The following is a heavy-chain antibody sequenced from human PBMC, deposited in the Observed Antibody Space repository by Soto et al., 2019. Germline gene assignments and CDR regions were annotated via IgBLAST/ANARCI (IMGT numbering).Heavy chain of an antibody. D-gene: IGHD2-15*01. CDR1: DDSISSSTYY. J-gene: IGHJ4*02. CDR3: SRHSLAWQSGGYLDY. V-gene: IGHV4-39*01. Sequence: QLQLQESGPGLVKPSETLSLTCTVSDDSISSSTYYWAWIRQPPGKGLEWIGSVSYSGVTYYNPSVKSRLTISVQTSKRQFSLRLTSVTAADSAVYFCSRHSLAWQSGGYLDYWGQGSLVAVSS. CDR2: VSYSGVT.